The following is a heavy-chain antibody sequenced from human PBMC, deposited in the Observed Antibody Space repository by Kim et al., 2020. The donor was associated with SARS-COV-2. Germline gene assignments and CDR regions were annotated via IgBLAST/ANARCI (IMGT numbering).Heavy chain of an antibody. CDR3: ARDRPRYYYDSSGYFDY. J-gene: IGHJ4*02. D-gene: IGHD3-22*01. V-gene: IGHV7-4-1*02. CDR1: GYTFTSYA. CDR2: INTNTGNP. Sequence: ASVKVSCKASGYTFTSYAMNWVRQAPGQGLEWMGWINTNTGNPTYAQGFTGRFVFSLDTSVSTAYLQISSLKAEDTAVYYCARDRPRYYYDSSGYFDYWGQGTLVTVSS.